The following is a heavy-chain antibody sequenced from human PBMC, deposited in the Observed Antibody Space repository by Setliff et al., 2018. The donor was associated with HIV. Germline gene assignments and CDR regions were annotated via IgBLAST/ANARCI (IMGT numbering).Heavy chain of an antibody. J-gene: IGHJ6*03. Sequence: ASVKVSCKASGFPFSSYGISWVRQAPGQGLEWMGWISAYNGKTEYAQNFQGRVTMATDISTSTAWTSTSTAYMELRSLRSDDTAVYYCASCMAGHYYYYMDVWGKGTTVTVSS. CDR1: GFPFSSYG. CDR3: ASCMAGHYYYYMDV. CDR2: ISAYNGKT. D-gene: IGHD6-19*01. V-gene: IGHV1-18*01.